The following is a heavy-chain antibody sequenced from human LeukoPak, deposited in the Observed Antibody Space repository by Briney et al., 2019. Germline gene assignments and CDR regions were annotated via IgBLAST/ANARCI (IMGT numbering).Heavy chain of an antibody. CDR2: MNPNNGDT. CDR1: GYTFTSYN. V-gene: IGHV1-8*01. J-gene: IGHJ4*02. CDR3: ASSYCGGDCYSGY. D-gene: IGHD2-21*02. Sequence: GASVKVSCKASGYTFTSYNINWVRQPTGQGLEWMGWMNPNNGDTGYAQKFQGRVSMTRDTSISTAYMELSSLRSEDTAVYYCASSYCGGDCYSGYWGQGTLVTVSS.